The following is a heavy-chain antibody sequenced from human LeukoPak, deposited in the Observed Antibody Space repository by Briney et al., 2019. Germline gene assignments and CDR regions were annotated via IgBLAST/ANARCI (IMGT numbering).Heavy chain of an antibody. CDR1: GGSISSYY. D-gene: IGHD6-13*01. CDR3: ARGRSWLDY. Sequence: PSETLSLTCTVSGGSISSYYWSWIRQPPGKGLEWIGYIYYSGSTNYNPSLKSRVTISVDTSKNQFSLKLSSVTAADTAVYYCARGRSWLDYWGQGTLVTVSS. J-gene: IGHJ4*02. V-gene: IGHV4-59*01. CDR2: IYYSGST.